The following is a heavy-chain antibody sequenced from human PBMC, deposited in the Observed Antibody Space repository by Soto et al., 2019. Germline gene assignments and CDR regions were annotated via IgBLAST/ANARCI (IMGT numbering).Heavy chain of an antibody. CDR2: MNPNSGNT. CDR1: GYTFTSYD. CDR3: ARGHPTWYYYYGMDV. V-gene: IGHV1-8*02. Sequence: QVQLVQSGAEVKKPGASVKVSCKASGYTFTSYDFSWVRQATGQGLEWMGWMNPNSGNTGYAQKFQGRVTMTRNTSISTAYMELSSLRSEDTAGYYCARGHPTWYYYYGMDVWCQGRTVTVS. J-gene: IGHJ6*02. D-gene: IGHD1-26*01.